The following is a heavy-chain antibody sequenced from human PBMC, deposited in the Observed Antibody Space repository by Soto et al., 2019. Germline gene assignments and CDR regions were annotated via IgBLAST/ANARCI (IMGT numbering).Heavy chain of an antibody. V-gene: IGHV4-4*07. Sequence: PSETLSLTCTVSGGSISSYYWSWIRQPAGKGLEWIGRIYTSGSTNYNPSLKSRVTMSVDTSKNQFSLKLSSVTAADTAVYYCARDSSSLEDYYYGMGVWGQGTTVTVSS. CDR3: ARDSSSLEDYYYGMGV. D-gene: IGHD6-13*01. CDR1: GGSISSYY. CDR2: IYTSGST. J-gene: IGHJ6*02.